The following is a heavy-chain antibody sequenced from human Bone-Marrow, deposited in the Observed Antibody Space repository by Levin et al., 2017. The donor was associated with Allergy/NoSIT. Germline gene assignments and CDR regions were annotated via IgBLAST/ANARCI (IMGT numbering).Heavy chain of an antibody. D-gene: IGHD3-22*01. V-gene: IGHV3-30*09. CDR1: TSTWRNFG. CDR3: AFTHYYDSTSLGNYFDY. J-gene: IGHJ4*02. Sequence: RTGGSLRLSCEVSTSTWRNFGMNWVRQAPDKGLQWLAVISYDGTSENYSDSVKGRFAVSRDTSKSTLYLQMNSLRPDDTAVYYCAFTHYYDSTSLGNYFDYWGQGALVTVSS. CDR2: ISYDGTSE.